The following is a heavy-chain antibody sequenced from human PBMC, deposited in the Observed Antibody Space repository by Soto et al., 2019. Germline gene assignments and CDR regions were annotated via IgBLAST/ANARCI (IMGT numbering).Heavy chain of an antibody. D-gene: IGHD3-10*01. J-gene: IGHJ6*02. CDR2: INGDGSRS. CDR3: ARGIRGKYGMDV. CDR1: RHTLSEYW. Sequence: EAQRVEWGSGFVPAGGSLRLFCTTSRHTLSEYWTHCVRQAPGKGLVGVSRINGDGSRSDYADSVKGRFTIYRDKAENTVYLQMNSLSAEDTAVYFCARGIRGKYGMDVWGHGTTITVSS. V-gene: IGHV3-74*01.